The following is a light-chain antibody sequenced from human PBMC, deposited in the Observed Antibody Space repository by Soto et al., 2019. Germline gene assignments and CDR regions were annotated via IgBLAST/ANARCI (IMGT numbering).Light chain of an antibody. Sequence: DIQMTQSPSTLSASVGDRVTITCRASQSISTWLAWYQQKPGKAPKLLIYKASSLEGGVPSRFGGSGSGTDFTLTISCLQSEDFATYYSQQYYSYPYTFGQGTKLEIK. CDR3: QQYYSYPYT. V-gene: IGKV1-5*03. CDR1: QSISTW. CDR2: KAS. J-gene: IGKJ2*01.